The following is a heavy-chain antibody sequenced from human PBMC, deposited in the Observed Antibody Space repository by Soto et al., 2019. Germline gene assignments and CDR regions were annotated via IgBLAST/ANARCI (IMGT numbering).Heavy chain of an antibody. V-gene: IGHV3-30-3*01. J-gene: IGHJ4*01. D-gene: IGHD6-19*01. CDR3: ARDPSPYTSGWYGIDF. CDR1: GFMFSAYA. Sequence: QVQLVESGGGVVQPGASLRLSCTASGFMFSAYAMLWVRQAPGKGLEWVAAMSCDGTNTYYADSLKGRFTISRDNSKNTLFLQMSSLTADDSAVYYCARDPSPYTSGWYGIDFWGLGTLVTVSS. CDR2: MSCDGTNT.